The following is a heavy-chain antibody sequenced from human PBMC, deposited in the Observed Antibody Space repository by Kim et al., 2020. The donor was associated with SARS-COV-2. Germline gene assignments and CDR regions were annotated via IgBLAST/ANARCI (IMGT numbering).Heavy chain of an antibody. Sequence: ASVKVSCKASGYTFTTYYMHWVRQAPGQGLEWMGIINPSAGSTTYPQKFQGRVTMTRDTSTSTVYMELSSLRSEDTAVYYCAVELTYCSGGSCWKNFDYWGQGTLVTVSS. CDR1: GYTFTTYY. D-gene: IGHD2-15*01. CDR3: AVELTYCSGGSCWKNFDY. V-gene: IGHV1-46*01. J-gene: IGHJ4*02. CDR2: INPSAGST.